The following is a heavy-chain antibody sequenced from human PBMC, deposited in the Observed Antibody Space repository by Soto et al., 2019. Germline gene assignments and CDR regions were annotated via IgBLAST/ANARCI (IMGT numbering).Heavy chain of an antibody. V-gene: IGHV3-74*01. CDR1: GFTFTDSW. D-gene: IGHD3-3*01. J-gene: IGHJ4*02. CDR2: INNDGSRT. Sequence: EVQLVESGGGLVQPGGSLRLSCVVSGFTFTDSWMYWVRQVPGEGLVWVSFINNDGSRTNYADSVKGRFTSYRDNAKNTLYLQMNSPRAEDTAMYYCGKSRWSGSSLIDYWGQGTLVTVSS. CDR3: GKSRWSGSSLIDY.